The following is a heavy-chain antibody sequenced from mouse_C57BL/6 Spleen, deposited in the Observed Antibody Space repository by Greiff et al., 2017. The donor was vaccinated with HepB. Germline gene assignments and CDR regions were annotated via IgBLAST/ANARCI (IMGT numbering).Heavy chain of an antibody. D-gene: IGHD3-1*01. CDR2: ISNGGGST. J-gene: IGHJ4*01. CDR1: GFTFSDYY. CDR3: ARRGYQGDARDY. Sequence: EVQLVESGGGLVQPGGSLKLSCAASGFTFSDYYMYWVRQTPEKRLEWVASISNGGGSTYYPDTVKVRFTISRDNAKNSLYLQMCRLKSEDTAMYYCARRGYQGDARDYWGQGTSGTVSS. V-gene: IGHV5-12*01.